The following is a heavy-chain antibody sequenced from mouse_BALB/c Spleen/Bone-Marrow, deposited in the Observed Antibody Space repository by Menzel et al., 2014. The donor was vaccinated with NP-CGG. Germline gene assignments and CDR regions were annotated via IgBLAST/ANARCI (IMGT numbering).Heavy chain of an antibody. D-gene: IGHD2-14*01. CDR1: GFTFTAYE. V-gene: IGHV1-15*01. J-gene: IGHJ3*01. Sequence: QVQLQQSGAKLVRPGDSVTLSCKAAGFTFTAYEMHWVKQTPVHCLDWIGGIDPDTGGPAYNQKFQGQATRTADKSSNTAYMALRSLIDEDSDVYDGPTIATLHRYDDAGSYWGQGTLVPVSA. CDR3: PTIATLHRYDDAGSY. CDR2: IDPDTGGP.